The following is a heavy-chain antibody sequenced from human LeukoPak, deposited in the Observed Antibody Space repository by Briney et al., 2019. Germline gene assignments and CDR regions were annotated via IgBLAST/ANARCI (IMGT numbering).Heavy chain of an antibody. CDR2: IDPDGGGT. CDR1: GYTFADYY. CDR3: AREYYDSSGRKHAFEN. D-gene: IGHD3-22*01. Sequence: ASVKVSCKASGYTFADYYLHWVRQAPGQGLEWMGCIDPDGGGTNYAQKFQGRVTMTRDTSISTAYMELSRLRSDDTAVYYCAREYYDSSGRKHAFENWGQGTMVTVSS. J-gene: IGHJ3*02. V-gene: IGHV1-2*02.